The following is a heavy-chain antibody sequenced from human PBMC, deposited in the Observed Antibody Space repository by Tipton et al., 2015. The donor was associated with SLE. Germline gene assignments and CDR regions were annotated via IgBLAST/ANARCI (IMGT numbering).Heavy chain of an antibody. J-gene: IGHJ4*02. CDR1: GFTFSSYS. CDR2: ISYDGSNK. D-gene: IGHD6-19*01. CDR3: ARLLIAVAGTDY. V-gene: IGHV3-30*03. Sequence: SLRLSCAASGFTFSSYSMHWVRQAPGKGLEWVAVISYDGSNKYYADSVKGRFTISRDNSKNTLYLQMNSLRAEDTAVYYCARLLIAVAGTDYWGQGTLVTVSS.